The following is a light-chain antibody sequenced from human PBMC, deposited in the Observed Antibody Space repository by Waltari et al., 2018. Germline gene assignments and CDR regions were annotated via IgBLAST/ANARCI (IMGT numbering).Light chain of an antibody. CDR1: SSDIGGFNY. Sequence: QSALTQPASVSGSPGQSITIPCTGTSSDIGGFNYVCWYQQRPGKAPKLLIYEVAHPPSGASDRFSGSKSGNTASLTISGLQAEDEAIYYCTSYTDINSRLFGGGTKLTVL. V-gene: IGLV2-14*01. CDR3: TSYTDINSRL. J-gene: IGLJ3*02. CDR2: EVA.